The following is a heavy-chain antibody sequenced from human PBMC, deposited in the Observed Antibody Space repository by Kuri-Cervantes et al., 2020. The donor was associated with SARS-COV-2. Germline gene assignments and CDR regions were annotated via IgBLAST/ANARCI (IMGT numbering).Heavy chain of an antibody. J-gene: IGHJ4*02. CDR1: GFTFSSYW. CDR3: ARDRSPHMYDILTGYFRPFDY. D-gene: IGHD3-9*01. Sequence: GESLKISCAASGFTFSSYWMSWVRQAPGKGLEWVANIKQDGSEKYYVDSVKGRFTISRDNAKNSLYLQMNSLRAEDTAVYYCARDRSPHMYDILTGYFRPFDYWGQGTLVTVSS. CDR2: IKQDGSEK. V-gene: IGHV3-7*05.